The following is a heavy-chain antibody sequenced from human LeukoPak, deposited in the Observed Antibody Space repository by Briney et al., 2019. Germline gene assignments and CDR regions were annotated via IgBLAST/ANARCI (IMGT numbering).Heavy chain of an antibody. CDR3: AKDTCSGGSCINDY. V-gene: IGHV3-30*18. J-gene: IGHJ4*02. D-gene: IGHD2-15*01. Sequence: AGRSLRLSCAASGFTFSSYGMHWVRQAPGKGLEWVAVISYDGSNKYYADSVKGRFTISRDNSKNTLYLQMNSLRAEDTAVYYCAKDTCSGGSCINDYWGQGTLVTVSS. CDR2: ISYDGSNK. CDR1: GFTFSSYG.